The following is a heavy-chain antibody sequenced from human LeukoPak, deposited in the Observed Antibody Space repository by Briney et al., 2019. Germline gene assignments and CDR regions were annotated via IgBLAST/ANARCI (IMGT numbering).Heavy chain of an antibody. D-gene: IGHD4/OR15-4a*01. Sequence: ASVKVSCKASGFTFTSSAVQWVRQARRQRLEWIGWIVVGSGNTNYAQKFQERVTITRDMSTSTAYMELSSLRSEDTAVYYCAADGAKSSYGGYWGQGTLVTVSS. CDR2: IVVGSGNT. CDR1: GFTFTSSA. CDR3: AADGAKSSYGGY. V-gene: IGHV1-58*01. J-gene: IGHJ4*02.